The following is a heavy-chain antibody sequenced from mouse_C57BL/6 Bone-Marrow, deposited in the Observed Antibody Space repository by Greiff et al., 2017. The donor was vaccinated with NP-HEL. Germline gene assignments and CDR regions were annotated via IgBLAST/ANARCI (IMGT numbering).Heavy chain of an antibody. J-gene: IGHJ1*03. CDR2: ISSGGDYI. D-gene: IGHD1-1*01. Sequence: EVMLVESGEGLVKPGGSLKLSCAASGFTFSSYAMSWVRQTPEKRLEWVAYISSGGDYIYYADTVKGRFTISRDNARNTLYLQMSSLKSDDTAMYYCTRVTTVPYWYFDVWGTGTTVTVSS. V-gene: IGHV5-9-1*02. CDR3: TRVTTVPYWYFDV. CDR1: GFTFSSYA.